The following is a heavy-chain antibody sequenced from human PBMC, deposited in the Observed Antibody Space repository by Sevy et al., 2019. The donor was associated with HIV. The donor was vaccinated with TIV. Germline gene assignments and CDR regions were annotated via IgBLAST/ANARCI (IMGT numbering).Heavy chain of an antibody. CDR2: CYHNGHI. CDR3: AGENAWGRGYS. D-gene: IGHD1-26*01. Sequence: SETLSLTCTVSGGSITSLYWNWIRQPPGKGLEWIANCYHNGHINYSPSLKSRVTLSLDTSKNQFSLRLSSVTAADTAMYYCAGENAWGRGYSWGQGTLVTVSS. CDR1: GGSITSLY. J-gene: IGHJ4*02. V-gene: IGHV4-59*08.